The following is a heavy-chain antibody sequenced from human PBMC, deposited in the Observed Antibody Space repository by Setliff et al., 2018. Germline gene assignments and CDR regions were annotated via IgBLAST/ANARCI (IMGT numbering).Heavy chain of an antibody. CDR3: ASAPPGELHLGY. CDR2: IIPIFGTA. Sequence: SVKVSCKASGGTFSISSISWVRQAPGQGLEWMGNIIPIFGTANYPQNFQGRATITADASSTTAYMELRSLRSGDTAVYYCASAPPGELHLGYWGQGTLVTVSS. J-gene: IGHJ4*02. V-gene: IGHV1-69*13. D-gene: IGHD1-26*01. CDR1: GGTFSISS.